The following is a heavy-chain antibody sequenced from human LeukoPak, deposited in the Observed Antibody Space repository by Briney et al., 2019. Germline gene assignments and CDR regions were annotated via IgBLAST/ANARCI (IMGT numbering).Heavy chain of an antibody. CDR1: GGTFSSYA. Sequence: SVKVSCKASGGTFSSYAISWMRQAPGQGLEWMGRIIPILGIANYAQKFQGRVTITADKSTSTAYMELSSLRSEDTAVYYCARNPIAAAGSTGYFDLWGRGTLVTVSS. J-gene: IGHJ2*01. D-gene: IGHD6-13*01. V-gene: IGHV1-69*04. CDR2: IIPILGIA. CDR3: ARNPIAAAGSTGYFDL.